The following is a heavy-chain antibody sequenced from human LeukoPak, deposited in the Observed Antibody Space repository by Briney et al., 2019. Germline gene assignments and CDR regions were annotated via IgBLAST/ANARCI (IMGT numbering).Heavy chain of an antibody. D-gene: IGHD3-10*01. J-gene: IGHJ5*02. CDR2: ISGDGHTV. CDR3: ARDGWFGDYNWFDP. CDR1: GFPFSSYE. V-gene: IGHV3-48*03. Sequence: GGSLRLSCAASGFPFSSYEMNWVRQGPGKGPEWVAYISGDGHTVFYGYSLKGRFTISRDNAKNSLYLQMNSLRAEDTAMYYCARDGWFGDYNWFDPWGQGTLVTVSS.